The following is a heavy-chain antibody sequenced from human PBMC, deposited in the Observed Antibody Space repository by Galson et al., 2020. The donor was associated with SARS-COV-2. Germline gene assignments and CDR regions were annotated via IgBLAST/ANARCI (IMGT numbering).Heavy chain of an antibody. D-gene: IGHD2-15*01. CDR2: IYYSGST. J-gene: IGHJ4*02. Sequence: SETLSLTCTVSGGSISSGDYYWSWIRQPLGKGLEWIGYIYYSGSTYYNPSLKSRVTISVDTSKNQFSLKLSSVTAADTAVYYCARGVARYCSGGSCPGDYWGQGTLVTVSS. CDR1: GGSISSGDYY. V-gene: IGHV4-30-4*08. CDR3: ARGVARYCSGGSCPGDY.